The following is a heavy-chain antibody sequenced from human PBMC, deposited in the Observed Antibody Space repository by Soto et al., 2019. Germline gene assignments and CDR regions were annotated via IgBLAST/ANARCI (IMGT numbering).Heavy chain of an antibody. CDR3: ARSQGSSTSLEMYYYYYYGMDV. CDR1: GGTFGSYA. Sequence: QVQLVQSGAEVKKPGSSVKVSCKASGGTFGSYAISWVRQAPGQGLEWMGGIIPIPGTANYAQKFQGRVTIAADESTSTAYMELSSLRSEDTAAYYCARSQGSSTSLEMYYYYYYGMDVWGQGTTVTVSS. CDR2: IIPIPGTA. V-gene: IGHV1-69*01. D-gene: IGHD2-2*01. J-gene: IGHJ6*02.